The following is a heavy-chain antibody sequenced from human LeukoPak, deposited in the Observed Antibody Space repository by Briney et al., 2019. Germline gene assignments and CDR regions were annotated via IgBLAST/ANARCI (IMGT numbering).Heavy chain of an antibody. Sequence: GSSVKVSCKASGGTFSSYAISWVRQAPGQGLEWMGGIIPIFGTANYAQKFQGRVTITADESTSTAYMELSSLRSEDTAVYYCARGLLGEVAAPSFDYWGQGTLVTVSS. CDR2: IIPIFGTA. D-gene: IGHD6-6*01. CDR1: GGTFSSYA. V-gene: IGHV1-69*01. J-gene: IGHJ4*02. CDR3: ARGLLGEVAAPSFDY.